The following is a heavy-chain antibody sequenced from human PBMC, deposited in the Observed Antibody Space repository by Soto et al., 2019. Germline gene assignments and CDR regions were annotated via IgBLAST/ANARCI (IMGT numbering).Heavy chain of an antibody. D-gene: IGHD3-10*01. Sequence: QVQLQESGPGLVKPSQTLSLTCSVSGGSISSGGYYWSWIRQPPGKGLEWIGYLYYSTNTHYNPSLNGRVAISADTSKNQFSLNLSSVTAADTAVYYCARSGGNSYYYGMDVWGQGTTVTVSS. CDR1: GGSISSGGYY. V-gene: IGHV4-31*02. CDR2: LYYSTNT. CDR3: ARSGGNSYYYGMDV. J-gene: IGHJ6*02.